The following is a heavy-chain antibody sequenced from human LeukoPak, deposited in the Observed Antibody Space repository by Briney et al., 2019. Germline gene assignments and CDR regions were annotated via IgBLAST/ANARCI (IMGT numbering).Heavy chain of an antibody. CDR1: GGSFSGYY. V-gene: IGHV4-34*01. CDR2: INHSGST. Sequence: SETLSLTCAVYGGSFSGYYWSWIRQPPGKGLEWIGEINHSGSTNYNPSLRSRVTISVDTSKNQFSLKLSSVTAADTAVYYCATQVRRYCSSTSCPWFDPWGQGTLVTVSS. D-gene: IGHD2-2*01. J-gene: IGHJ5*02. CDR3: ATQVRRYCSSTSCPWFDP.